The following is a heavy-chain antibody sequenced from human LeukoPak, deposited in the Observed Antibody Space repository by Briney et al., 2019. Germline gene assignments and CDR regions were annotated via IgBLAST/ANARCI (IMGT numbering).Heavy chain of an antibody. J-gene: IGHJ5*02. Sequence: GGSLRLSCAASGFTVSSNYMSWVRQAPGKGLEWVSVIYSGGSTYYADSVKGRFTISRDNSKNTLYLQMNSLRAEDTAVYYCARDYGGNLGWLDPWGQGTLVTVSS. CDR1: GFTVSSNY. CDR2: IYSGGST. CDR3: ARDYGGNLGWLDP. V-gene: IGHV3-53*01. D-gene: IGHD4-23*01.